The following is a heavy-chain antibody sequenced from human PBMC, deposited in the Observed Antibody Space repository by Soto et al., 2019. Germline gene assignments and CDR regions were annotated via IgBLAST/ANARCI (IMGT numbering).Heavy chain of an antibody. J-gene: IGHJ4*02. CDR2: ISYDGSNK. V-gene: IGHV3-30-3*01. Sequence: PGGSLRLSCAASGFTFSSYAMHWVRQAPGKGLEWVAVISYDGSNKYYADSVKGRFTISRDNSKNTLYLQTNSLRAEDTAVYYCARGGRRGYSGYDYFDYWGQGTLVTVSS. D-gene: IGHD5-12*01. CDR1: GFTFSSYA. CDR3: ARGGRRGYSGYDYFDY.